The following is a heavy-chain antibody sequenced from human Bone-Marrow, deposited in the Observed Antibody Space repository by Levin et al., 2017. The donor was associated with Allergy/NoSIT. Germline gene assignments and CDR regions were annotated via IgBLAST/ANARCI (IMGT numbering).Heavy chain of an antibody. D-gene: IGHD2-8*02. Sequence: TSETLSLTCTVSGGSVSSDSFYWGWIRQPPGKGLEWIGSISYTGNTYYSPSLKSRVTVSIDTSNNQFSLKLSSVTAADTAVYFCARDQGLNVLVSGQMFDYWGQGTLVTVSS. CDR2: ISYTGNT. CDR1: GGSVSSDSFY. CDR3: ARDQGLNVLVSGQMFDY. V-gene: IGHV4-39*02. J-gene: IGHJ4*02.